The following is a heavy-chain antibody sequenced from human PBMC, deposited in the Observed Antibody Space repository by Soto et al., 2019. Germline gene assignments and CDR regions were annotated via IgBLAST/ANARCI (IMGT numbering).Heavy chain of an antibody. CDR2: ISPKNGNT. J-gene: IGHJ5*02. V-gene: IGHV1-18*04. Sequence: ASVKVSCKASGYSFSTYDISWLRQAPGQGPEWMGRISPKNGNTNYAQNFQDRVTMTAETSSSTAYMELRGLRSDDTAKYYCATSYDSGFDHWGQGTLVTVSS. D-gene: IGHD3-3*01. CDR3: ATSYDSGFDH. CDR1: GYSFSTYD.